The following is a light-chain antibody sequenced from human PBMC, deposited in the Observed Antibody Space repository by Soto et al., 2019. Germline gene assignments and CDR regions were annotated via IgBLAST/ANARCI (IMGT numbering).Light chain of an antibody. J-gene: IGLJ1*01. CDR1: SSDVGGYNY. CDR3: SSYTGSSTPYV. Sequence: QSALTQPASVSGSPGQSITISCTGISSDVGGYNYVSWYKQHPVKAPKLLIYDVTNRPSGVADRFSGSKSGNTASLTISGLQAEDEADYYCSSYTGSSTPYVFGTGTKVTVL. CDR2: DVT. V-gene: IGLV2-14*01.